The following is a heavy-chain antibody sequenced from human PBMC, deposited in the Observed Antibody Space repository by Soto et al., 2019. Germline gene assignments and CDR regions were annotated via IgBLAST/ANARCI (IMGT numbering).Heavy chain of an antibody. CDR3: ARDPDPAAAPYYYYGMDV. CDR1: GFTFSSYI. V-gene: IGHV3-21*01. J-gene: IGHJ6*02. CDR2: ISSSSSYI. D-gene: IGHD2-2*01. Sequence: EGALRLFCAASGFTFSSYIMNWVRQAPGKGLEWVSSISSSSSYIYYADSVKGRFTISRDNAKNSLYLQMNSLRAEDTAVYYCARDPDPAAAPYYYYGMDVWGQGTTVTVSS.